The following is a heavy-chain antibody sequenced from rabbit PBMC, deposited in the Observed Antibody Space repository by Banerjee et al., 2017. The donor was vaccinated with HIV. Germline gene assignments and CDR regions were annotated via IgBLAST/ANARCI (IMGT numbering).Heavy chain of an antibody. Sequence: QSLEESGGDLVKPGASLTLTCTASGFSASTYYICWVRQAPGKGLEWIACLYAGSSGGTYNATWANDRFPISKTSSTEVTLQMTSLPAADTATYFCARAGSNYATGAFDPWGPGTLVTVS. V-gene: IGHV1S40*01. J-gene: IGHJ2*01. D-gene: IGHD8-1*01. CDR3: ARAGSNYATGAFDP. CDR1: GFSASTYY. CDR2: LYAGSSGGT.